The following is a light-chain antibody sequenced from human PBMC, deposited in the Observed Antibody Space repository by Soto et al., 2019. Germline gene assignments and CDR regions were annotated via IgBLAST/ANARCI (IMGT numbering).Light chain of an antibody. CDR1: QSVSSSY. J-gene: IGKJ1*01. Sequence: EIVLTQSPGTLSLSPGERATLSCRASQSVSSSYLAWYQQKPGQAPRLLIYGTSNRATGIPDRFSGSVSETDFTLTISRLEPEDFTVYYCHQYGSSPRTFGQGTKVEVK. CDR3: HQYGSSPRT. V-gene: IGKV3-20*01. CDR2: GTS.